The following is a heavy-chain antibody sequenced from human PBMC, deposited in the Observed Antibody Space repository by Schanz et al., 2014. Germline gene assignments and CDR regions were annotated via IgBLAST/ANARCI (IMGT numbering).Heavy chain of an antibody. V-gene: IGHV1-18*01. CDR1: GYIFGSHG. Sequence: QLMQSGSEVRKPGASVKVSCKASGYIFGSHGMTWVRQAAGQGPELMGWINAHTGNTQYAQKFQGRVNMTRDTVTTTVHLELTRLRTDDTAIYYCARVHIATYHYNSPGAFDIWGRGTRVTVSS. D-gene: IGHD3-10*01. J-gene: IGHJ3*02. CDR3: ARVHIATYHYNSPGAFDI. CDR2: INAHTGNT.